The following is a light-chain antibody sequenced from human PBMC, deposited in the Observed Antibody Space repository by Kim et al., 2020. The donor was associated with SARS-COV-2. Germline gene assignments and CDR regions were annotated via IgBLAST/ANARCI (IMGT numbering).Light chain of an antibody. CDR3: NSRDTNNIVL. V-gene: IGLV3-19*01. J-gene: IGLJ2*01. CDR1: SLRRYY. Sequence: SSELTQDPAVSVALGQTVRITCQGDSLRRYYATWYQQKPGQAPILVIYGKNNRPSGIPDRFSGSSSGNTASLTIAGTQAGDEADYYCNSRDTNNIVLFGGGTQLTVL. CDR2: GKN.